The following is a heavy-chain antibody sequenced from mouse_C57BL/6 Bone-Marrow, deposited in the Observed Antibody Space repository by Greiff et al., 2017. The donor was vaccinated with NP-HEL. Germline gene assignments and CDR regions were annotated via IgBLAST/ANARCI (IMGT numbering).Heavy chain of an antibody. CDR3: AREEGNYYYYGGSYVCDYGG. CDR1: GYTFTSYW. V-gene: IGHV1-50*01. J-gene: IGHJ1*03. Sequence: QVQLQQPGAELVKPGASVKLSCKASGYTFTSYWMQWVKQRPGQGLEWIGKIDPSDSYTNYNKKFKGKATLTVDTSSSTAYMQLSRLTSEDSAVYYCAREEGNYYYYGGSYVCDYGGWGTTTTVT. CDR2: IDPSDSYT. D-gene: IGHD1-1*01.